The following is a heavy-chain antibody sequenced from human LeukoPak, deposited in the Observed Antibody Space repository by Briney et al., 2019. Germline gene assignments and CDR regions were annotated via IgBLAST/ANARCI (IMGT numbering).Heavy chain of an antibody. J-gene: IGHJ4*02. CDR3: ARVLIGDDSSGYYPYYYFDY. Sequence: GASVKVSCTASGYTFTSYDINWVRQATGQGLEWMGWMNPNSGNTGYAQKFQGRVTMTRNTSISTAYMELSSLRSEDTAVYYCARVLIGDDSSGYYPYYYFDYWGQGTLVTVSS. CDR1: GYTFTSYD. CDR2: MNPNSGNT. D-gene: IGHD3-22*01. V-gene: IGHV1-8*01.